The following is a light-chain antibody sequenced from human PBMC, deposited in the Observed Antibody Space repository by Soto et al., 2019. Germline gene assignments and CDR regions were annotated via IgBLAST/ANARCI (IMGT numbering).Light chain of an antibody. CDR1: QNINNY. CDR3: QQSYGTPQT. J-gene: IGKJ1*01. CDR2: GAS. Sequence: DIQLTQSPSSLSASIGDRVTIPCRASQNINNYLNWYQYKFGTAPKLLIYGASSLQSGVLSRLSGSGSGTDFTLTISSLQPEDFATYYCQQSYGTPQTFGQGTKV. V-gene: IGKV1-39*01.